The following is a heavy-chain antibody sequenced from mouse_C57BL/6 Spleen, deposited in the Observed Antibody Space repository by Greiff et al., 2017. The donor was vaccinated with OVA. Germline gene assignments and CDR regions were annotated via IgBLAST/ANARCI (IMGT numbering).Heavy chain of an antibody. J-gene: IGHJ4*01. CDR1: GYAFSSSW. CDR2: IYPGDGAT. D-gene: IGHD2-4*01. V-gene: IGHV1-82*01. Sequence: VQLQESGPELVKPGASVKISCKASGYAFSSSWMNWVKQRPGKGLEWIGRIYPGDGATNYNGKFKGKATLTADKSSSTAYMQLSSLTSEDSAVYFCARGRGLRHYYAMDYWGQGTSVTVSS. CDR3: ARGRGLRHYYAMDY.